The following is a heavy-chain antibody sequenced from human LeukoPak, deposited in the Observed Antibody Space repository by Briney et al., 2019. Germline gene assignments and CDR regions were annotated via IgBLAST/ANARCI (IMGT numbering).Heavy chain of an antibody. CDR3: ASCGVQDYGDYGGLSAFDI. CDR1: GGSISSSSYY. Sequence: PSETLSLTCTVSGGSISSSSYYWGWIRQPPGKGLEWIGSIYYSGSTYYNPSLKSRVTISVGTSKNQFSLKLSSVTAADTAVYYCASCGVQDYGDYGGLSAFDIWGQGTMVTVSS. J-gene: IGHJ3*02. CDR2: IYYSGST. V-gene: IGHV4-39*07. D-gene: IGHD4-17*01.